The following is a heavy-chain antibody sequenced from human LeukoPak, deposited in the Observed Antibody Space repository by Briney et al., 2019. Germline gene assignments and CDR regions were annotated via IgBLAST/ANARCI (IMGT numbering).Heavy chain of an antibody. J-gene: IGHJ3*02. CDR3: ARGASSGWDDAFDI. CDR1: GYTFTSSV. Sequence: GASVKASCKASGYTFTSSVINWVRQAPGQGLEWMGWISTYNGNTEYAQNFQGRVTMTTDTSTNTAYMDLRSLRSDDTAVYYCARGASSGWDDAFDIWGQGTMVTVSS. D-gene: IGHD6-19*01. V-gene: IGHV1-18*01. CDR2: ISTYNGNT.